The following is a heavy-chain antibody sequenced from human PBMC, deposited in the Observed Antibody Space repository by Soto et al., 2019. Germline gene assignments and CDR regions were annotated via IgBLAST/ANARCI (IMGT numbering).Heavy chain of an antibody. CDR1: GYTFTGYY. CDR2: INPNSGGT. D-gene: IGHD3-3*01. Sequence: ASVKVSCKASGYTFTGYYMHWVRQAPGQGLEWMGWINPNSGGTNYAQKFQGWVTMTRETSISTAYVELSRLRSDDTAVYYGARATVLRFLEWLLPDQYYFDYWGQGTLVTVSS. J-gene: IGHJ4*02. CDR3: ARATVLRFLEWLLPDQYYFDY. V-gene: IGHV1-2*04.